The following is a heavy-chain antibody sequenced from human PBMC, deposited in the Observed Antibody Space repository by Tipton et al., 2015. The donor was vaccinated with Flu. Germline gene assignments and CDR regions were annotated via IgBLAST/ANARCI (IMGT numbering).Heavy chain of an antibody. CDR2: IYYSGST. Sequence: TLSLTCAVYGGSFSGYYWSWIRQPPGKGLEWIGYIYYSGSTNYNPSLKSRVTISVDTSKNQFSLKLSSVTAADTAVYYCARDPDYYDGGAFDIWGQGTMVTVSS. CDR1: GGSFSGYY. V-gene: IGHV4-59*01. J-gene: IGHJ3*02. D-gene: IGHD3-22*01. CDR3: ARDPDYYDGGAFDI.